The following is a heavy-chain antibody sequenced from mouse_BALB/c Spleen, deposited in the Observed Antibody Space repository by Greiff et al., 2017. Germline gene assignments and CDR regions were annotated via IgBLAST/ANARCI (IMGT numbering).Heavy chain of an antibody. CDR1: GYTFTSYW. CDR2: IDPSDSYT. V-gene: IGHV1S127*01. D-gene: IGHD2-14*01. J-gene: IGHJ1*01. Sequence: QVQLQQPGAELVKPGASVKMSCKASGYTFTSYWMPWVKQRPGQGLEWIGVIDPSDSYTSYNQKFKGKATLTVDTSSSTAYMQLSSLTSEDSAVLYCTRGWRYDEYFDVWGAGTTVTVSS. CDR3: TRGWRYDEYFDV.